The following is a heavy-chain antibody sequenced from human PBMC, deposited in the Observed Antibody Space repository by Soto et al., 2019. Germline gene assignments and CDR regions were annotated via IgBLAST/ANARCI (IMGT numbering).Heavy chain of an antibody. CDR3: ARDGRETTIPNYYFDY. CDR1: GFTFSSYG. J-gene: IGHJ4*02. CDR2: IWYDGSNK. D-gene: IGHD2-2*02. Sequence: GGSVRLSCAASGFTFSSYGMHWVRQAPGKGLEWVAVIWYDGSNKYYADSVKGRFTISRDNSKNTLYLQMNSLRAEDTAVYYCARDGRETTIPNYYFDYWGQGTLVTVSS. V-gene: IGHV3-33*01.